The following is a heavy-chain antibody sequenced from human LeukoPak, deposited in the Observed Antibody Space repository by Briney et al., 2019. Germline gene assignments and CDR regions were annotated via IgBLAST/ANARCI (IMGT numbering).Heavy chain of an antibody. CDR1: GFTFGDYA. Sequence: GGSLRLSCTASGFTFGDYAMTWVRQAPGKGLEWVGFIRSDLYGGTPEYAASVKGRFTISRDDSNSIAYLEMDSLKTDDTAVYYCTRDQTPYYWGQGTLVTVSS. J-gene: IGHJ4*02. V-gene: IGHV3-49*04. CDR2: IRSDLYGGTP. CDR3: TRDQTPYY.